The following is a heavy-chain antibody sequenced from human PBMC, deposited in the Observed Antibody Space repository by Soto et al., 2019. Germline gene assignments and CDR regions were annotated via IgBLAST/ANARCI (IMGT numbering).Heavy chain of an antibody. CDR1: GYTLTELS. D-gene: IGHD3-10*01. Sequence: ASVKVSCKVSGYTLTELSMHWVRQAPGKGLEWMGGFDPEDGETIYAQKFQGRVTMTEDTSTDTAYMELSSLRSEDTAVYYCATVGSRVWFGIQPQDAFDIWGQGTMVTVSS. CDR2: FDPEDGET. V-gene: IGHV1-24*01. J-gene: IGHJ3*02. CDR3: ATVGSRVWFGIQPQDAFDI.